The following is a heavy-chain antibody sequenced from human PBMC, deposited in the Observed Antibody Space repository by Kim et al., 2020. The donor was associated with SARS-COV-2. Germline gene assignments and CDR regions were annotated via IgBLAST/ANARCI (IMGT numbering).Heavy chain of an antibody. Sequence: VGSLRLSCAASGFTFSLYSMNWLRLAPGKGLEWISYISSISSDTTHYADSVRGRFTVSRDNAKNSLYLQMNSLRDEDTAVYFCARRGVDAFDFWGQGTMV. J-gene: IGHJ3*01. CDR1: GFTFSLYS. CDR2: ISSISSDTT. V-gene: IGHV3-48*02. CDR3: ARRGVDAFDF.